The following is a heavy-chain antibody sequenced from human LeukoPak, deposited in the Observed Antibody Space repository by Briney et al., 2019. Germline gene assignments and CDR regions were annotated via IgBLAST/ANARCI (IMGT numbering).Heavy chain of an antibody. CDR1: GFTFSNAW. Sequence: TGGSLRLSCAASGFTFSNAWMHWVRQAPGKGLVWVSRINSDGSSTSYADSVKGRFTISRDNAKNTLYLQMNSLRAEDTAVYYCARDRTGIVEFDYWGQGTLVTVSS. V-gene: IGHV3-74*01. CDR2: INSDGSST. CDR3: ARDRTGIVEFDY. D-gene: IGHD1-26*01. J-gene: IGHJ4*02.